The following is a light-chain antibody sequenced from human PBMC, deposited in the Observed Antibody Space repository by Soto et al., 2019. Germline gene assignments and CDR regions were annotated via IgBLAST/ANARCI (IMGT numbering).Light chain of an antibody. CDR2: GAS. V-gene: IGKV3-15*01. CDR1: QSVSSN. Sequence: EIVMTQSPATLSVSPGERATLSCRASQSVSSNLAWYQQKPGQAPRLLIYGASTRATGIPARFSGSGSGTDFTLTISRLEPEDFAVYYCQQYNNGPLGTFGPWT. CDR3: QQYNNGPLGT. J-gene: IGKJ1*01.